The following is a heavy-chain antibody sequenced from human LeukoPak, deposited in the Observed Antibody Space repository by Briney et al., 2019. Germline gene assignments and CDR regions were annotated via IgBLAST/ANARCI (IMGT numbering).Heavy chain of an antibody. D-gene: IGHD6-13*01. Sequence: GGSLRLSCAASGFTFSSYAMHWVRQAPGKGLEWVAVISYDGSNKYYADSVKGRFTIPRDNSKNTLYLQMNSLGAEDTAVYYCANTAAGTIGYWGQGTLVTVSS. CDR1: GFTFSSYA. J-gene: IGHJ4*02. CDR2: ISYDGSNK. CDR3: ANTAAGTIGY. V-gene: IGHV3-30*04.